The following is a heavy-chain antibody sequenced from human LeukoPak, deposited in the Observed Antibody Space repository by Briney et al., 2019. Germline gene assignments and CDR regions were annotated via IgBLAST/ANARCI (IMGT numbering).Heavy chain of an antibody. V-gene: IGHV3-30*18. D-gene: IGHD3-22*01. Sequence: PGRSLRLSCAASGFTFSNYAMHWVRQAPGKGLAWVAVISYDGSNKDYADSVKGRFTISRDNSKNTLYLQMNSLRAEDTAVYYCAKDRDYYYDSSVDFDIWGQGTMVTVSS. J-gene: IGHJ3*02. CDR2: ISYDGSNK. CDR1: GFTFSNYA. CDR3: AKDRDYYYDSSVDFDI.